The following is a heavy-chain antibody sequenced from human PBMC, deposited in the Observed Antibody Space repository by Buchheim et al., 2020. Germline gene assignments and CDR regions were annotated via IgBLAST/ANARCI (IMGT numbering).Heavy chain of an antibody. CDR1: GFTFTTFW. CDR2: INPDGSDR. CDR3: AREVRGHAYFDT. J-gene: IGHJ4*02. V-gene: IGHV3-74*01. Sequence: EVQLVESGGGLIQPGGSLRLLCAASGFTFTTFWMHWVRQVPGKGLMWVSRINPDGSDRSYAASVKGRFTISRDNAENTLYLQMNSLTVEDTGVYSCAREVRGHAYFDTWGQGT.